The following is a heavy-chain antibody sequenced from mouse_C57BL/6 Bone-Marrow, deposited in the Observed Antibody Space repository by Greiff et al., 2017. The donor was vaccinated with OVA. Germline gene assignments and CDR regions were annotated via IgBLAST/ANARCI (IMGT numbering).Heavy chain of an antibody. CDR1: GFTFSNYW. CDR3: TGLFVTTVDYFDY. Sequence: EVQVVESGGGLVQPGGSMKLSCVASGFTFSNYWMNWVRQSPEKGLEWVAQIRLKSDNYATHYAESVKGRFTISRDESKSSVYLQMNNLRAEDTGIYYCTGLFVTTVDYFDYWGQGTTLTVSS. V-gene: IGHV6-3*01. J-gene: IGHJ2*01. D-gene: IGHD1-1*01. CDR2: IRLKSDNYAT.